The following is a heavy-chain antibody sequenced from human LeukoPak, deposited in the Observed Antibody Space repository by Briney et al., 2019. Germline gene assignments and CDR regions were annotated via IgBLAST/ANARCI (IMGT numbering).Heavy chain of an antibody. CDR2: IYYTGTT. V-gene: IGHV4-59*01. CDR3: AREAGMGHFDF. J-gene: IGHJ4*02. Sequence: PSETLSLTCTVSGGSISSYYWSWIRQPPGKGLEWIGYIYYTGTTDYNPSLKSRATISVDTSKNQFSLKLTSMTAADTAVFYCAREAGMGHFDFWGQGILVTVSS. CDR1: GGSISSYY.